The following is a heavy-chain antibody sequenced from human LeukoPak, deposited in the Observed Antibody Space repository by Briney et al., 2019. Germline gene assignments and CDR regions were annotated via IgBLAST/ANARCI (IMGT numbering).Heavy chain of an antibody. CDR2: VYYIANT. J-gene: IGHJ4*02. CDR3: ARTQSQSGSYRYYFGY. D-gene: IGHD1-26*01. CDR1: GASVGSAGYY. Sequence: SETLSLTCTVSGASVGSAGYYWSWIRQPPGGGLEWIGYVYYIANTNYNPSLKSRVTMSVDPSKNQFSLKVKSVTAADTAMYYCARTQSQSGSYRYYFGYWGQETLVTVSS. V-gene: IGHV4-61*08.